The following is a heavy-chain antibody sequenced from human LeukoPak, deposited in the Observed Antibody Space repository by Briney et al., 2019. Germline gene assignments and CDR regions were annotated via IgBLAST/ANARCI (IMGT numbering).Heavy chain of an antibody. Sequence: PGGSLRLSCVASGFTVSNKYMSWVRQAPGKGLEWVSSIRSSSSYIYYADSVKGRFTISRDNAKNSLYLQMNSLRAEGTAVYYCARVSYDILTGYSYIDYWGQGTLVTVSS. J-gene: IGHJ4*02. CDR1: GFTVSNKY. CDR3: ARVSYDILTGYSYIDY. CDR2: IRSSSSYI. V-gene: IGHV3-21*01. D-gene: IGHD3-9*01.